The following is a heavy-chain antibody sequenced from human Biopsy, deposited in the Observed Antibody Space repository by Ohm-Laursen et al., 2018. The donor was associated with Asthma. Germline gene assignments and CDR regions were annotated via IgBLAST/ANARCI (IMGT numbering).Heavy chain of an antibody. CDR2: ISKDASTQ. Sequence: SLRLSCSATGFSFSNFAIHWVRQAPGKGLEWVGVISKDASTQDYADSVKGRFTMARDDSKNTLDLQMNSLREEDTAVYYCVRDGTDDAFDIWGQGTVVSVSS. CDR1: GFSFSNFA. D-gene: IGHD1-1*01. CDR3: VRDGTDDAFDI. V-gene: IGHV3-30*06. J-gene: IGHJ3*02.